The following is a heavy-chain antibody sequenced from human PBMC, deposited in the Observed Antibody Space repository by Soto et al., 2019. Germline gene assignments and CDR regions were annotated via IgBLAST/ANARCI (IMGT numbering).Heavy chain of an antibody. Sequence: QVQLVQSGAEVKKPGASVKVSCKASGYTFTSYGIIWVRQAPGQGLEWMGWISAYNGNTNYAQKLQGRVTMTTDTATSTAYMELRRLRSDDTAVYYCARGAQVVVITNDAFDIWCQGTMVTVSS. J-gene: IGHJ3*02. V-gene: IGHV1-18*01. CDR3: ARGAQVVVITNDAFDI. D-gene: IGHD3-22*01. CDR1: GYTFTSYG. CDR2: ISAYNGNT.